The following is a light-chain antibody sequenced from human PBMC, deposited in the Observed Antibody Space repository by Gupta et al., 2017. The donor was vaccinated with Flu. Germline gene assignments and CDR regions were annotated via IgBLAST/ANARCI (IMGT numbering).Light chain of an antibody. J-gene: IGKJ1*01. CDR1: QSVDSS. CDR2: DAS. CDR3: QQRSLWPPWT. V-gene: IGKV3-11*01. Sequence: ATLSLSPGERATLSCRASQSVDSSLDWYQQRPGQAPRLLIYDASNRAAGIPARFSGSGSGTDFTLTISSLEPEDFALYYCQQRSLWPPWTFGQGTRVEI.